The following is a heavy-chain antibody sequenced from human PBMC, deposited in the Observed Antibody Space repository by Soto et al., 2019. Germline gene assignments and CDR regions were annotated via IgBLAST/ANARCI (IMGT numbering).Heavy chain of an antibody. CDR3: AIVALLWFGELSGSDY. V-gene: IGHV3-30-3*01. CDR2: ISYDGSNK. CDR1: GFTFSSYA. Sequence: QVQLVESGGGVVQPGRSLRLSCAASGFTFSSYAMHWVRQAPGKGLEWVAVISYDGSNKYYADSVKGRFTISRDNSKNTLYLQMNSLRAEDTAVYYCAIVALLWFGELSGSDYWGQGTLVTGSS. J-gene: IGHJ4*02. D-gene: IGHD3-10*01.